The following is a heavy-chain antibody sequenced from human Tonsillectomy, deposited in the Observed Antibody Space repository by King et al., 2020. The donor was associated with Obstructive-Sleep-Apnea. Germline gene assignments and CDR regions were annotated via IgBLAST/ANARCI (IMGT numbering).Heavy chain of an antibody. CDR3: ARSIVPTILFDY. CDR2: INHLGGT. J-gene: IGHJ4*02. D-gene: IGHD5-12*01. Sequence: VQLQQWGEGLLKPSETLSLTCAVYGGSFSDYYWTWIRQPPGKGLEWFGEINHLGGTNYNPSVKSRVTVSVDTSMNQFSLRLSSVTAADTAVYYCARSIVPTILFDYWGQGTLVTVSS. V-gene: IGHV4-34*01. CDR1: GGSFSDYY.